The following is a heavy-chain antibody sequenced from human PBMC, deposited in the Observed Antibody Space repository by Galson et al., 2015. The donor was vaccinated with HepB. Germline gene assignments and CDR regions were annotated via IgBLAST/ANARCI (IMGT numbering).Heavy chain of an antibody. CDR3: ARTSGSNYLDAFDI. Sequence: PALVKPTQTLTLTCSFSGFSLTTSEMRVSWIRQPPGKALEWLARIDGDDDKFYSTSLKTRRTISKHTSENQVVLAMTNMDPVDTATYFCARTSGSNYLDAFDIWGQGTMVAVAS. V-gene: IGHV2-70*04. J-gene: IGHJ3*02. D-gene: IGHD1-26*01. CDR2: IDGDDDK. CDR1: GFSLTTSEMR.